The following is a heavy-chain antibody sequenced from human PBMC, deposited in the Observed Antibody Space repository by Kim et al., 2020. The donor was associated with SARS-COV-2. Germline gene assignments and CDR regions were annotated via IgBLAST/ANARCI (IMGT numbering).Heavy chain of an antibody. J-gene: IGHJ6*02. Sequence: ASVKVSCKASGYTFTSYDINWVRQATGQGLEWMGWMNPNSGNTGYAQKFQGRVTMTRNTSISTAYMELSSLRSEDTAVYYCARGWRQQLVFNLLYGMDVWGQGTTVTVSS. CDR3: ARGWRQQLVFNLLYGMDV. D-gene: IGHD6-13*01. V-gene: IGHV1-8*01. CDR2: MNPNSGNT. CDR1: GYTFTSYD.